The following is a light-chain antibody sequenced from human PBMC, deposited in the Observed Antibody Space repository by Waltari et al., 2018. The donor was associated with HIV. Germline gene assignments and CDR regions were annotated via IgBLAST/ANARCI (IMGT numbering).Light chain of an antibody. Sequence: ESALTQSPGTLSLSPGERATLSCRASQSVSSSYLAWYQQKPGQAPRPLIYGASSRATGIPDRFSGSGSGTDFALTISRLEPEDFAVYYCQQYGSSRTWTFGQGTKVEIK. J-gene: IGKJ1*01. CDR2: GAS. CDR1: QSVSSSY. CDR3: QQYGSSRTWT. V-gene: IGKV3-20*01.